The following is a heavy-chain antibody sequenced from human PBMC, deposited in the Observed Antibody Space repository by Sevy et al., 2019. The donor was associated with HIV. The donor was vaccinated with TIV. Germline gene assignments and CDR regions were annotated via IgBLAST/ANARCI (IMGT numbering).Heavy chain of an antibody. CDR3: ARNGGAYDTGFDP. CDR1: GFTFSNYE. V-gene: IGHV3-48*03. J-gene: IGHJ5*02. D-gene: IGHD3-22*01. Sequence: GESLKISCAASGFTFSNYEMNWVRQAPGKGLEWVSHITSSGSSIYYADSVKGRFTISRDNAKNSLYLQMNSLRVEDTAVYYCARNGGAYDTGFDPLGQGTMVTVSS. CDR2: ITSSGSSI.